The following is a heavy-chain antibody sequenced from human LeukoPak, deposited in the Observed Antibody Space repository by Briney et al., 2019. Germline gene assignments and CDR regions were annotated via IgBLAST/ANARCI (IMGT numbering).Heavy chain of an antibody. V-gene: IGHV4-39*01. CDR1: GGSISSSDYY. Sequence: SETLSLTCTVSGGSISSSDYYWGWIRQPPGKGLEWIATISYRGSTYYTPSLESRVTISVDTSKNQFSLKLTSVTAADTAVYYCARHLLDVGVLAYFDSWGQGTLVTVSS. CDR3: ARHLLDVGVLAYFDS. CDR2: ISYRGST. D-gene: IGHD2-15*01. J-gene: IGHJ4*02.